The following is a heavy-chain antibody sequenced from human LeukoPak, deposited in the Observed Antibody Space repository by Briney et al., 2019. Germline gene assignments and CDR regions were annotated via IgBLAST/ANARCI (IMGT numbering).Heavy chain of an antibody. CDR3: VSPVFINY. Sequence: GGSLRLSCAASGFTFSNAWMNWVRQAPGKGLEHVSTIGSDGDSTYYADSVKDRFTISRDNSKNALYLQMTSLRPEDSAVYYCVSPVFINYWGQGTLVTVSS. V-gene: IGHV3-64D*06. CDR1: GFTFSNAW. D-gene: IGHD1-14*01. J-gene: IGHJ4*01. CDR2: IGSDGDST.